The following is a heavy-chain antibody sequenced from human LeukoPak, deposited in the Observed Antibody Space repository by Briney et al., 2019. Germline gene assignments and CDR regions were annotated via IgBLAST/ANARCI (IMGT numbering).Heavy chain of an antibody. Sequence: GGSLRLSCAGSGFTFSSYDMNWVRQAPGKGLEWVSSISGSSSYIYYADSVKGRFTISRDNAKDSLYLQMNSLRVEDRAVYYCARGNWFDPWGQGTLVTVSS. CDR3: ARGNWFDP. V-gene: IGHV3-21*01. CDR1: GFTFSSYD. J-gene: IGHJ5*02. CDR2: ISGSSSYI.